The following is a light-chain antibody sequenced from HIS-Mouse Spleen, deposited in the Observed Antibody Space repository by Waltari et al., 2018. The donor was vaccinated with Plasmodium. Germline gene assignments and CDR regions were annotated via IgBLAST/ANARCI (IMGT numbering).Light chain of an antibody. V-gene: IGLV1-40*01. Sequence: QSVLTQPPSVSGAPGQRVTISCTGSNSNIGAGYDVHWYQQLPGTAPKLLIYGNSKRPSGVPDRFSGSKSGTSASLAITGLQAEDEADYYCQSYDSSLSGWVFGGGTKLTVL. CDR1: NSNIGAGYD. CDR2: GNS. J-gene: IGLJ3*02. CDR3: QSYDSSLSGWV.